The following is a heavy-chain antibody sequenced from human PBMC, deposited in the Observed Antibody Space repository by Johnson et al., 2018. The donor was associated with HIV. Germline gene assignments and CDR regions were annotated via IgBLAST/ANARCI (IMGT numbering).Heavy chain of an antibody. Sequence: VQLMESGGGLVQPGGSLRLSCAASGFTVSTNYMSWVRQAPGKGLECVSVLYSGGSPYYADSVKGRFTISRDNSKNTLSLQMKSLRVEDTAVYYCAKGTSEGRVNAFEIWGQGTMVTVSS. CDR1: GFTVSTNY. V-gene: IGHV3-66*01. CDR3: AKGTSEGRVNAFEI. CDR2: LYSGGSP. D-gene: IGHD3-10*01. J-gene: IGHJ3*02.